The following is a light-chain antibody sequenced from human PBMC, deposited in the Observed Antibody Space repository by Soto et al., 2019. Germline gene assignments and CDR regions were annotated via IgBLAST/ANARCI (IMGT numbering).Light chain of an antibody. CDR2: DAS. CDR1: QTISSW. CDR3: QQYNSHFLYT. J-gene: IGKJ2*01. Sequence: DIQMTQSPSTLSGSVGDRVSITCRASQTISSWLAWYQQKPGKAPKFLIYDASTLESGVPSRFSGSESGTEFPLTICALQPDDFATYHCQQYNSHFLYTFGQGTKVDIK. V-gene: IGKV1-5*01.